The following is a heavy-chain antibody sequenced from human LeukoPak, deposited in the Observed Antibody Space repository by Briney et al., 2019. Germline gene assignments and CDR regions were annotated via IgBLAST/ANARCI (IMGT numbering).Heavy chain of an antibody. CDR3: TRDHDFWSGYYIWSSY. J-gene: IGHJ4*02. CDR1: GFTFGDYA. CDR2: IRSKAYGGTT. V-gene: IGHV3-49*03. Sequence: GGSLGLSCTASGFTFGDYAMSWFRQAPGKGLEWVGFIRSKAYGGTTEYAASVKGRFTISRDDSKSIAYLQMNSLKTEDTAVYYCTRDHDFWSGYYIWSSYWGQGTLVTVSS. D-gene: IGHD3-3*01.